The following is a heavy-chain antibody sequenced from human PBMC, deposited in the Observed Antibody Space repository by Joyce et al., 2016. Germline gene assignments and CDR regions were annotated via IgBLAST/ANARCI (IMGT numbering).Heavy chain of an antibody. J-gene: IGHJ4*02. Sequence: QVQLVESGGGVVQPGRSLRLSCTASGFTLSNYGVHWVRQAPGKGLEWVAVISYDGFFKYYSDAVKGRFTISRDNSRDTLFLEMNSLRAEDTAVYYCAKILTAGYSSGWFLDYWGQGTLVTVSS. CDR1: GFTLSNYG. CDR2: ISYDGFFK. D-gene: IGHD6-25*01. V-gene: IGHV3-30*18. CDR3: AKILTAGYSSGWFLDY.